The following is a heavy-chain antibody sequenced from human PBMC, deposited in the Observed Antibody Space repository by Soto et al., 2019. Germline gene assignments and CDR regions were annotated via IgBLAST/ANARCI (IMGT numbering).Heavy chain of an antibody. J-gene: IGHJ5*02. CDR3: AKDGVRVGQHIYSDR. V-gene: IGHV3-23*01. D-gene: IGHD1-26*01. CDR2: ISDSRT. CDR1: GFTLSDYA. Sequence: EVHLLESGGALVQPGGSLRLSCAASGFTLSDYAMSWVRQAPGKGLEWVSSISDSRTYYADSVKGRFSISRDSSKNTVVLKKHGLGAEDPAVFYGAKDGVRVGQHIYSDRRGQGTLVPLSP.